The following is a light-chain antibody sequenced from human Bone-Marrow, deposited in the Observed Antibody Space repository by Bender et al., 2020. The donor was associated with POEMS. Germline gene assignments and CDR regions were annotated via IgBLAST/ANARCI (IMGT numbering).Light chain of an antibody. V-gene: IGLV2-8*01. J-gene: IGLJ3*02. Sequence: QSALTQPPSASGSPGQSVTISCTGTSSESGDYTRVSWYQHHPGKAPKLLIYDVRKRPSGVPDRFSGSKSGNTASLTVSGLQSEDEADYYCSSYAGGNNWVFGGGTKLTVL. CDR1: SSESGDYTR. CDR2: DVR. CDR3: SSYAGGNNWV.